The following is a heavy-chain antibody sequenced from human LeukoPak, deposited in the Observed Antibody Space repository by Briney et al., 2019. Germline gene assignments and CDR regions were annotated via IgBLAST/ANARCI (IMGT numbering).Heavy chain of an antibody. D-gene: IGHD3-3*02. J-gene: IGHJ5*02. Sequence: GGSLRLSCAASGFSFGSHGMHWDRQAPGKGLEWVATTWYDGSNEYYADSVKGRFTISRDNSKNTLYLQMNSLRVEDTAVYYCARDSTSWSNWFDTWGQGTLVTVSS. CDR1: GFSFGSHG. V-gene: IGHV3-33*01. CDR2: TWYDGSNE. CDR3: ARDSTSWSNWFDT.